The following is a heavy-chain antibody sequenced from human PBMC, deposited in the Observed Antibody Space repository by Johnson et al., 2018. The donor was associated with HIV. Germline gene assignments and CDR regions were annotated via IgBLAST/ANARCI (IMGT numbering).Heavy chain of an antibody. D-gene: IGHD1-26*01. CDR2: IGTAGNT. CDR3: TVHSGERTDHDAFDI. CDR1: GFTFSSYD. Sequence: EVQLVDSGGGLVQPGGSLRLSCAASGFTFSSYDMHWVRQATGKGLEWVSAIGTAGNTYYPGSVKGRFTISRDDSKNTAYLQMNSLKTEDTAVYYCTVHSGERTDHDAFDIWGQGTMVTVSS. V-gene: IGHV3-13*01. J-gene: IGHJ3*02.